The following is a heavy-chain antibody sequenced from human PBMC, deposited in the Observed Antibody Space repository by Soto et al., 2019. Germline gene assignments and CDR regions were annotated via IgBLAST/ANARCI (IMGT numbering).Heavy chain of an antibody. V-gene: IGHV1-2*04. J-gene: IGHJ4*02. CDR3: ARDLSIAAADAFGY. CDR2: INPSSGGT. CDR1: GYTFTGYY. Sequence: ASVKVSCKASGYTFTGYYMHWVRQAPGQGLEWMGWINPSSGGTNYAQKFQGWVTMTRDTSISTAYMELSRLRSDDTAVYYCARDLSIAAADAFGYWGQGTLVTVSS. D-gene: IGHD6-13*01.